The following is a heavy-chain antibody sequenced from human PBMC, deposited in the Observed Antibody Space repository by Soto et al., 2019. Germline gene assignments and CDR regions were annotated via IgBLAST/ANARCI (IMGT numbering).Heavy chain of an antibody. CDR1: GGSISSYY. CDR3: ARVARVDCRGGSCYPHRDWWFGP. D-gene: IGHD2-15*01. Sequence: PSETLSLTCTVSGGSISSYYWSWIRQPPGKGLEWIGYIYYSGSTNYNPSLKSRVTISVDTSKNQFSLNMSSVTAADTAGYYCARVARVDCRGGSCYPHRDWWFGPRGQGTLVTVSS. CDR2: IYYSGST. J-gene: IGHJ5*02. V-gene: IGHV4-59*01.